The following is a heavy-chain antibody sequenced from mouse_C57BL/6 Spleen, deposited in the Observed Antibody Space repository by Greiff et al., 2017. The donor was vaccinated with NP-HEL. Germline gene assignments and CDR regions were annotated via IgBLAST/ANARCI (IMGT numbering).Heavy chain of an antibody. Sequence: VQLQQSGAELVRPGASVTLSCKASGYTFTDYDMHWVKQTPVHGLEWIGAIDPETGGTAYNQKFKGKAILTADKSSSTAYMELRSLTSEDSAVYYCTRTTTGSSYDWYFDVWGTGTTVTVSS. CDR2: IDPETGGT. CDR1: GYTFTDYD. CDR3: TRTTTGSSYDWYFDV. D-gene: IGHD1-1*01. J-gene: IGHJ1*03. V-gene: IGHV1-15*01.